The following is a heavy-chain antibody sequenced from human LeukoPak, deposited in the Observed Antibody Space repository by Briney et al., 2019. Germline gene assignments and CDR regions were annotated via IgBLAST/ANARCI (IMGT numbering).Heavy chain of an antibody. CDR2: INPNSGGT. V-gene: IGHV1-2*06. J-gene: IGHJ4*02. CDR3: ARSDSSGYLVSDYFDY. Sequence: ASVKVSCKASGCTFTGYYMHWVRQAPGQGLEWMGRINPNSGGTNYAQKFQGRVTMTRDTSISTAYMELSRLRSDDTAVYYCARSDSSGYLVSDYFDYWGQGTLVTVSS. D-gene: IGHD3-22*01. CDR1: GCTFTGYY.